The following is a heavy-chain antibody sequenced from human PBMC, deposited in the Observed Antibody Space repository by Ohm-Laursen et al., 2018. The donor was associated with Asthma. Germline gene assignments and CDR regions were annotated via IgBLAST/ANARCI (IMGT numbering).Heavy chain of an antibody. Sequence: EASVKVSCKASGGTFSSYAISWVRQAPGQGLEWMGGIIPIFGTANYAQKFQGRVTITADESTSTAYMELSSLRSEDTAVYYCARDIAAAGTDYWGQGTLVTVSS. CDR3: ARDIAAAGTDY. D-gene: IGHD6-13*01. CDR1: GGTFSSYA. CDR2: IIPIFGTA. J-gene: IGHJ4*02. V-gene: IGHV1-69*13.